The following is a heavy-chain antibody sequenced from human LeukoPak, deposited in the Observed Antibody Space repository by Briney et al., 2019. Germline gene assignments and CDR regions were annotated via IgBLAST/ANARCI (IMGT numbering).Heavy chain of an antibody. CDR1: GFTFTSHA. CDR2: VFGDGTT. J-gene: IGHJ4*02. V-gene: IGHV3-23*01. D-gene: IGHD1-26*01. CDR3: ASSIVGATTQIY. Sequence: PGGSLRLSCAASGFTFTSHAMSWVRQAPGKGLEWVSVVFGDGTTYYADSVKGRFTISRDNSKNTLYLQMNSLRAEDTAVYYCASSIVGATTQIYWGQGTLVTVSS.